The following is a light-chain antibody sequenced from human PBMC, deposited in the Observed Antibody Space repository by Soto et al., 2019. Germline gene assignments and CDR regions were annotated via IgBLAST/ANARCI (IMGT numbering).Light chain of an antibody. Sequence: DIQMTQSPSSLSASVGDRVTITCRASQTISYYLKWYQQKPGKAPKLLIYAASSLQSGVPSRFSGSGSGTDFTLTISSLQPEDFATYYCQQSYSTPYMYTFGQGTKLEIK. CDR2: AAS. V-gene: IGKV1-39*01. CDR1: QTISYY. J-gene: IGKJ2*01. CDR3: QQSYSTPYMYT.